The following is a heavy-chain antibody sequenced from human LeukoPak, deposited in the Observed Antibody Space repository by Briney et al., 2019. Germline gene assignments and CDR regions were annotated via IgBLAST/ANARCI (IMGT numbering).Heavy chain of an antibody. D-gene: IGHD2-2*01. CDR2: ISSSSSYI. Sequence: GGSLRLSCAASGFTFSSYSMNWVRQAPGKGLEWVSSISSSSSYIYYADSVKGRFTISRDNSKNTLYLQMNSLRAEDTAVYYCAKGIVVVPAAIGIDYWGQGTLVTVSS. CDR1: GFTFSSYS. V-gene: IGHV3-21*01. CDR3: AKGIVVVPAAIGIDY. J-gene: IGHJ4*02.